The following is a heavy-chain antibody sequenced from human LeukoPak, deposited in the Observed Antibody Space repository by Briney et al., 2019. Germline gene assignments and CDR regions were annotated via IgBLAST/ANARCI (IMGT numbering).Heavy chain of an antibody. Sequence: SGGXXXSYYWSWIRQPPGKGLEWIGYIYYSGSTNYKPSLKSRVTISVDTCKNQFSLKLSSVTAADTAVYYCARVAPREWLLLQRLYNWFDPWGQGTLVTVSS. CDR3: ARVAPREWLLLQRLYNWFDP. D-gene: IGHD3-22*01. V-gene: IGHV4-59*01. CDR2: IYYSGST. J-gene: IGHJ5*02. CDR1: GGXXXSYY.